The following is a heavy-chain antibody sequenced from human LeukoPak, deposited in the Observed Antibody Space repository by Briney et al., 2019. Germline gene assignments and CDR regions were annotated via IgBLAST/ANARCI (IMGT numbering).Heavy chain of an antibody. CDR1: GYTFTGYY. CDR3: AREARASGNFDY. D-gene: IGHD3-10*01. CDR2: INPNSGGT. V-gene: IGHV1-2*02. Sequence: AAVKVSCKASGYTFTGYYMHWVRQAPGQGLEWMGWINPNSGGTNYAQKFQGRVTMTRDTSISTAYMELSRLRSDDTAVYYCAREARASGNFDYWGQGTLVTVSS. J-gene: IGHJ4*02.